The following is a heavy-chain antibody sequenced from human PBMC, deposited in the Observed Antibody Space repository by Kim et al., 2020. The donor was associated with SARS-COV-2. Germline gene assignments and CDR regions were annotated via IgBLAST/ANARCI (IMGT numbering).Heavy chain of an antibody. V-gene: IGHV7-4-1*02. CDR1: GYTFTSYA. Sequence: ASVKVSCKASGYTFTSYAMNWVRQAPGQGLEWMGWINTNTGNPTYAQGFTGRFVFSLDTSVSTAYLQISSLKAEDTAVYYCARASQTYRKGKQLVLVRGGPSGVGMDVWGQGTTVTVSS. CDR3: ARASQTYRKGKQLVLVRGGPSGVGMDV. CDR2: INTNTGNP. D-gene: IGHD6-6*01. J-gene: IGHJ6*02.